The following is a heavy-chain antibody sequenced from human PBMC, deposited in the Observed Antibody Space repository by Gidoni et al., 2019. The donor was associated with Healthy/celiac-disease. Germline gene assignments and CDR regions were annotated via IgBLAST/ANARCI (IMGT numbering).Heavy chain of an antibody. Sequence: EVQLVESGGVVVQPGGSLRRSCAASGSTFDDYTMHWVRQAPGKGLEWVSLISWDGGSTYYADSVKGRFTISRDNSKNSLYLQMNSLRTEDTALYYCAKDTIADGYYFDYWGQGTLVTVSS. D-gene: IGHD6-13*01. CDR3: AKDTIADGYYFDY. CDR2: ISWDGGST. CDR1: GSTFDDYT. V-gene: IGHV3-43*01. J-gene: IGHJ4*02.